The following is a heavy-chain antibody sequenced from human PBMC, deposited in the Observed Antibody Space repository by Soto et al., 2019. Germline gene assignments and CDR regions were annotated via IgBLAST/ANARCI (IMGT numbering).Heavy chain of an antibody. V-gene: IGHV3-30*03. Sequence: PGGSLRLSCAASGFTFSIYGMHWVRQAPGKGLEWVAVISYDGSSKYYADSVKGRFTISRDNSKNTLYLQMNSLRAEDTAVYYCAREGVDTAMDYYFDYWGQGTLVTVSS. CDR1: GFTFSIYG. CDR3: AREGVDTAMDYYFDY. D-gene: IGHD5-18*01. J-gene: IGHJ4*02. CDR2: ISYDGSSK.